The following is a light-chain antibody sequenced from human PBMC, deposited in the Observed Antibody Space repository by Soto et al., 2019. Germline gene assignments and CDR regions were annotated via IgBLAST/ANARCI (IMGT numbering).Light chain of an antibody. CDR1: QSVSSN. CDR2: GAS. V-gene: IGKV3-15*01. Sequence: EIVMTQSTDTLSVSPGERATLSCRASQSVSSNLAWYQQKPGQAPRLLMYGASTRATGIPARFSGSGSGTEFTLTISSLQPEDFATYYCQQSYSTPRTFGPGTKVDI. J-gene: IGKJ3*01. CDR3: QQSYSTPRT.